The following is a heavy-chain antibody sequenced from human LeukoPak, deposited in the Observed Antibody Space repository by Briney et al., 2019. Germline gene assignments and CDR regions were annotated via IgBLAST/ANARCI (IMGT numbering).Heavy chain of an antibody. CDR2: IDWDDDK. J-gene: IGHJ5*02. V-gene: IGHV2-70*11. D-gene: IGHD3-10*01. CDR1: GFSLSTGGMC. Sequence: YGPRLVKPTHTLTLTCAFSGFSLSTGGMCVSWIRQPPGKVLEWLARIDWDDDKYYSTSLKTRLTISKNTSKNQVVLTMTNMDPVDTATYYCARSSGGAGWFDPWGQGTLVTVSS. CDR3: ARSSGGAGWFDP.